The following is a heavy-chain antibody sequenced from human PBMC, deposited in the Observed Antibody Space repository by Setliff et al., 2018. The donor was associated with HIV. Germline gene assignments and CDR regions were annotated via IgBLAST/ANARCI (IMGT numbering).Heavy chain of an antibody. V-gene: IGHV4-30-4*08. CDR2: IYYSGST. J-gene: IGHJ4*02. CDR1: GGSISSGDYY. D-gene: IGHD5-12*01. CDR3: ARDRGGGYNNLDY. Sequence: SETLSLTCTVSGGSISSGDYYWSWIRQPPGKGLEWIGYIYYSGSTYYNPSLKSRVTISVDTSKNQFSLKVSSVTAADTAVYHCARDRGGGYNNLDYWGQGTLVTVSS.